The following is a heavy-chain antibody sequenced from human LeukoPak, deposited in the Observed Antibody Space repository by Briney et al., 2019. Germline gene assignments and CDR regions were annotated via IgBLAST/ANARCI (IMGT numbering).Heavy chain of an antibody. CDR2: IYYSGST. D-gene: IGHD6-19*01. Sequence: PGGSLRLSCAASGFTFSSYWMSWVRQPPGKGLEWIGSIYYSGSTYYNPSLKSRVTISVDTSKNQFSLKLSSVTAADTAVYYCARHPSSGHRLYFDYWGQGTLVTVSS. CDR1: GFTFSSYW. V-gene: IGHV4-39*01. J-gene: IGHJ4*02. CDR3: ARHPSSGHRLYFDY.